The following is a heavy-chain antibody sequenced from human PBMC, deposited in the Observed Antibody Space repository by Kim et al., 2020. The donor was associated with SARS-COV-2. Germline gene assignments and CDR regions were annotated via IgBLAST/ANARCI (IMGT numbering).Heavy chain of an antibody. V-gene: IGHV4-59*08. Sequence: YTPTRKSRVTISVDTSKNPCSLRLSSVTAADTAVYYCARHRMNWDNWFDPWGQGTLVTVSS. D-gene: IGHD2-15*01. J-gene: IGHJ5*02. CDR3: ARHRMNWDNWFDP.